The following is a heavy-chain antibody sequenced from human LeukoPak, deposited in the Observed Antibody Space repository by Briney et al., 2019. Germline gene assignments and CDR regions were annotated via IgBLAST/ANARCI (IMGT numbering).Heavy chain of an antibody. D-gene: IGHD3-22*01. V-gene: IGHV4-31*03. CDR3: ARDSHYYDSSGYSNWFDP. J-gene: IGHJ5*02. CDR1: GGSISSGGYY. CDR2: IYYSGST. Sequence: SQTLSLTCTVSGGSISSGGYYWSWIRQHPGKGLEWIGYIYYSGSTYYNPSLKSRVTISVDTSKNQFSLKLSSVTAADTAVYYCARDSHYYDSSGYSNWFDPWGQGTLVTVSS.